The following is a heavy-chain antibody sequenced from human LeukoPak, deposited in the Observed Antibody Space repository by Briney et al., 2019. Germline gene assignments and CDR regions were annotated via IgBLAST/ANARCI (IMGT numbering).Heavy chain of an antibody. V-gene: IGHV3-53*01. D-gene: IGHD1-14*01. CDR1: GFAVGSNY. CDR2: IYSGGAI. CDR3: ARRPGN. J-gene: IGHJ4*02. Sequence: GGSLRLSCVASGFAVGSNYMSWVRQAPGKGLEWVSLIYSGGAIRYADSVKCRFTISRDRSKNTLFLQMNDLAVEDTARYYCARRPGNWGQGILVTVSS.